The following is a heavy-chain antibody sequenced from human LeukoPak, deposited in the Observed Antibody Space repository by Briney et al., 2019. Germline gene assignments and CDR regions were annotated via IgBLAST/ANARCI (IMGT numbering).Heavy chain of an antibody. D-gene: IGHD2-2*01. J-gene: IGHJ6*02. CDR2: IYYSGST. V-gene: IGHV4-61*01. Sequence: SETLSLTCTVSGGSVSSGSYYWSWIRQPPGKGLEWIGYIYYSGSTNYNPSLKSRVTISVDTSKNQFSLKLSSVTAADTAVYYCARGQDIVVVPAANAFYYYYGMDVWGQGTTVTVSS. CDR3: ARGQDIVVVPAANAFYYYYGMDV. CDR1: GGSVSSGSYY.